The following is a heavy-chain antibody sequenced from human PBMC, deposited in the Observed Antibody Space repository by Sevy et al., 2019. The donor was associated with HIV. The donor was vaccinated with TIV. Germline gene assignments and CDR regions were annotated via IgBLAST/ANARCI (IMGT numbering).Heavy chain of an antibody. V-gene: IGHV3-23*01. CDR3: AKEGSTSGYYRNYLAY. Sequence: GGSLRLSCAASGFTFNNYDMTWVRQAPGKGLEWVSAVSGGGDTTYYADSVKGRFTISRDNSKNTMYLQMNSLRAEDEAVYYCAKEGSTSGYYRNYLAYWGQGNLVTVSS. CDR1: GFTFNNYD. J-gene: IGHJ4*02. CDR2: VSGGGDTT. D-gene: IGHD3-22*01.